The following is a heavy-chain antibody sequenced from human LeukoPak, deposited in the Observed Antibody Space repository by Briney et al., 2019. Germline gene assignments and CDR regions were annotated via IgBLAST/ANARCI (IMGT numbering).Heavy chain of an antibody. Sequence: SETLSLTCSVSGGSISSGTYYWSWTRQPAGKGLEWVGRFYTDGRTNYNPSLKSRATISVDTSQNHFSLKLSSVTAADTAVYYCARGRGDSRRDFDYWGQGTLVTVSS. CDR1: GGSISSGTYY. V-gene: IGHV4-61*02. CDR2: FYTDGRT. CDR3: ARGRGDSRRDFDY. D-gene: IGHD2-21*02. J-gene: IGHJ4*02.